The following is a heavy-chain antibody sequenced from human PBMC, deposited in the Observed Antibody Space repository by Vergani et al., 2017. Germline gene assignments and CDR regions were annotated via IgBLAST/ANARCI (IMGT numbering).Heavy chain of an antibody. CDR2: RKQDGSEK. D-gene: IGHD3-16*02. CDR3: AGDRSLGYFDY. Sequence: EVQLVESGGGLVQPGGSLRLSCATSVFTFSSYWMSWVRQAPGKGLEWVANRKQDGSEKYYVDSVKGRFTISRDNAKNSLYLQMNSLRAEDSAVYYCAGDRSLGYFDYWGQGTLVTVSS. V-gene: IGHV3-7*01. J-gene: IGHJ4*02. CDR1: VFTFSSYW.